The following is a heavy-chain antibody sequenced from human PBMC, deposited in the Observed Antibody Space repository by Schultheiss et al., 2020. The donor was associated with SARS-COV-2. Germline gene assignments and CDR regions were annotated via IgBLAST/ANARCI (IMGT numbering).Heavy chain of an antibody. V-gene: IGHV3-66*01. Sequence: GGSLRLSCAASGFTVSSNYMSWVRQAPGKGLEWVSVIYSGGSTYYADSVKGRFTISRDNSKNTLYLQMNSLRAEDTAVYYCARRDPNWNYARSYYYGMDVWGQGTTVTVSS. CDR1: GFTVSSNY. D-gene: IGHD1-7*01. CDR2: IYSGGST. CDR3: ARRDPNWNYARSYYYGMDV. J-gene: IGHJ6*02.